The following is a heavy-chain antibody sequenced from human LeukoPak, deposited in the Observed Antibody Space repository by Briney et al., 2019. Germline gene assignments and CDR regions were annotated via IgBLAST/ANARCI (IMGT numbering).Heavy chain of an antibody. CDR3: ARGFYGSGSYSPPYYYMDV. CDR2: IYYSGST. V-gene: IGHV4-59*01. Sequence: SETLSLTCTVSGGSISSYYWSWIRQPPGKGLEWIGYIYYSGSTNYNPSLKSRVTISVDTSKNQFSLKLSAVTAADTAVYYCARGFYGSGSYSPPYYYMDVWGKGTTVTISS. J-gene: IGHJ6*03. CDR1: GGSISSYY. D-gene: IGHD3-10*01.